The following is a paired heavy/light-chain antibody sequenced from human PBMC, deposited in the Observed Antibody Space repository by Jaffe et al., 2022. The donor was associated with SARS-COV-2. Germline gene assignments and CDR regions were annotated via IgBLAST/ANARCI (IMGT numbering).Heavy chain of an antibody. Sequence: EVQLLESGGGLVQPGGSLRLSCVASELTFSSYAMAWVRQAPGKGLEWVSGIGGIGGNTYYADSVKGRFTISRDDSKNALYLQMDSLRAEDTAIYYCARSVIGVRSLEYFQHWGQGTPVTVS. CDR2: IGGIGGNT. CDR3: ARSVIGVRSLEYFQH. D-gene: IGHD6-19*01. CDR1: ELTFSSYA. J-gene: IGHJ1*01. V-gene: IGHV3-23*01.
Light chain of an antibody. V-gene: IGKV1-5*03. J-gene: IGKJ1*01. Sequence: DIQMTQSPSTLSASVGDRVTITCRASQSVRNWLAWYQQKPGKAPKLLIYRASSLESGVPSRFTGSGSGTEFILTISSLQPDDFATYYCQQYDNYWTFGQGTKVEIK. CDR2: RAS. CDR3: QQYDNYWT. CDR1: QSVRNW.